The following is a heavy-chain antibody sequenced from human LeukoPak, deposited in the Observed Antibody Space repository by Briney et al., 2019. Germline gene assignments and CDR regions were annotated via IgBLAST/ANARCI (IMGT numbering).Heavy chain of an antibody. CDR2: ISYDGSNK. Sequence: GGSLRLSCAASGFTFSSYAMHWVRQAPGKGLEWVAVISYDGSNKYYADSVKGRFTISRDNAKNSLYLQMNSLRAEDTAVYYCARGGDRSFDYWGQGTLVTVSS. CDR3: ARGGDRSFDY. D-gene: IGHD3-10*01. V-gene: IGHV3-30*04. CDR1: GFTFSSYA. J-gene: IGHJ4*02.